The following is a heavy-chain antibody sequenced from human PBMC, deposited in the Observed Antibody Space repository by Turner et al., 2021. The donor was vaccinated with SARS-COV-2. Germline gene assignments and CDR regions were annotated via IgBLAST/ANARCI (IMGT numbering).Heavy chain of an antibody. CDR1: GYPFTDYY. D-gene: IGHD3-10*01. V-gene: IGHV1-2*02. CDR3: ARDPTRGAEF. J-gene: IGHJ4*02. Sequence: QAQLVQSGAVVRRLGASKKVSCTASGYPFTDYYIHWVRQAPGQGLEWMGWITPNSGDTRSAQKFQVRVTMTRDTSITTAYMELSGLTSDDTAVYYCARDPTRGAEFWGQGTLITVSS. CDR2: ITPNSGDT.